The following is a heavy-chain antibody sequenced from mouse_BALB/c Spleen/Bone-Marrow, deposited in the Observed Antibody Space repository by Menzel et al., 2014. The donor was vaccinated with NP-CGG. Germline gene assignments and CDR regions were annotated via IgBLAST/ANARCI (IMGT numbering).Heavy chain of an antibody. CDR2: LSPYYVDG. Sequence: QVQLQQSGAELVRPGVSVKISCKGSGYTFSDYAMHWVKQSHAKSLEWIGVLSPYYVDGGYNQKFKGKATMTIDTSSSTVYMELVRLTSEDSAIYYCARRGSSGLYYYAMDYWGQGTSVTVSS. J-gene: IGHJ4*01. D-gene: IGHD3-1*01. CDR3: ARRGSSGLYYYAMDY. V-gene: IGHV1S137*01. CDR1: GYTFSDYA.